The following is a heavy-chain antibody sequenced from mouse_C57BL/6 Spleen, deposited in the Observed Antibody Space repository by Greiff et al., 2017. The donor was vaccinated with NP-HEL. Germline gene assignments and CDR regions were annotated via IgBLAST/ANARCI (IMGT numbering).Heavy chain of an antibody. J-gene: IGHJ4*01. Sequence: EVKLVESGGGLVQPGGSLKLSCAASGFTFSDYGMAWVRQAPRKGPEWVAFISNLAYSIYYADTVTGRFTISRENAKNTLYLEMSSLRSEDTAMYYCARRELGRGYAMDYWGQGTSVTVSS. D-gene: IGHD4-1*01. CDR2: ISNLAYSI. V-gene: IGHV5-15*01. CDR3: ARRELGRGYAMDY. CDR1: GFTFSDYG.